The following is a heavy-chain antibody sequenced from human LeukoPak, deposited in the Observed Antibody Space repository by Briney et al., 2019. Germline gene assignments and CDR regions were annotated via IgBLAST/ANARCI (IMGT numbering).Heavy chain of an antibody. CDR2: IKQDGSEK. CDR3: ARDRITMIVVVPDAFDI. V-gene: IGHV3-7*01. D-gene: IGHD3-22*01. J-gene: IGHJ3*02. CDR1: GFTFSSYW. Sequence: GGSLRLSCAASGFTFSSYWMSWVRQAPGKGLGGVANIKQDGSEKYYVDSVKGRFTISRDNAKNSLYLQMNSLRAEDTAVYYCARDRITMIVVVPDAFDIWGQGTMVTVSS.